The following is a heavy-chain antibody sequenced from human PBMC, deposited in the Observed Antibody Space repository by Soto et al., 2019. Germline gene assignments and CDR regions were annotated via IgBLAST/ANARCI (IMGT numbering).Heavy chain of an antibody. Sequence: GESLKISCKGSGYSFTSYWISWVRQMPGKGLEWMGRIDPSDSYTNYSPSFQGHVTISADKSISTAYLQWSSLKALDTAMYYCAIIVGATKSYYYYYGMDVWGQGTTVTVSS. CDR2: IDPSDSYT. J-gene: IGHJ6*02. V-gene: IGHV5-10-1*01. D-gene: IGHD1-26*01. CDR3: AIIVGATKSYYYYYGMDV. CDR1: GYSFTSYW.